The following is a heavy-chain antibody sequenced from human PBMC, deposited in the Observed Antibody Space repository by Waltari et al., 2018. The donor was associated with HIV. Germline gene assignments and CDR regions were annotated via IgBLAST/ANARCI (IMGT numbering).Heavy chain of an antibody. CDR3: ARDRVVVVAATRGGYWFDP. D-gene: IGHD2-15*01. Sequence: QVQLQESGPGLVKPSQTLSLTCTVSGGSISSGSYYWSWIRQPAGKGLEWIGRIYTSGSTNYNPSLKSRVTISVDTSKNQFSLKLSSVTAADTAVYYCARDRVVVVAATRGGYWFDPWGQGTLVTVSS. V-gene: IGHV4-61*02. J-gene: IGHJ5*02. CDR1: GGSISSGSYY. CDR2: IYTSGST.